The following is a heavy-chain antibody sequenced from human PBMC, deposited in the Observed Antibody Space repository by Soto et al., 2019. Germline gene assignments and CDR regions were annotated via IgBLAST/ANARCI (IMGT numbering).Heavy chain of an antibody. CDR3: ARGIFDTIFGVVAIDS. CDR2: INHSGST. J-gene: IGHJ4*02. D-gene: IGHD3-3*01. CDR1: GGSFTGYF. V-gene: IGHV4-34*01. Sequence: SETLSLTCAVYGGSFTGYFWTWILQPPGKGLEWIGEINHSGSTNYSPSLKSRVTVSVDTSKNQFSLKLSSVTAADTAVYYCARGIFDTIFGVVAIDSWGQGTLVTVSS.